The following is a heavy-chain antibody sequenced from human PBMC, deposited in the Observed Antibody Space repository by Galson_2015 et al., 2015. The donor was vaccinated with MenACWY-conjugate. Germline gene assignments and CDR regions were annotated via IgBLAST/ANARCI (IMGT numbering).Heavy chain of an antibody. Sequence: SVKVSCKASGYTFTSYGISWVRQAPGQGLEWMGWISAYNGNTNYAQKLQGRVTMTTDTSTSTAYMERRSLRSDDTAVYYCARDTTHYGMDVWGQGTTVTVSS. CDR1: GYTFTSYG. J-gene: IGHJ6*02. CDR3: ARDTTHYGMDV. CDR2: ISAYNGNT. D-gene: IGHD2/OR15-2a*01. V-gene: IGHV1-18*01.